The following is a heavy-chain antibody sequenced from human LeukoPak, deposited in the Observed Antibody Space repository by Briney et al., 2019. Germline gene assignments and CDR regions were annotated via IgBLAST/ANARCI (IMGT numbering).Heavy chain of an antibody. CDR1: GGTFSSYA. Sequence: VASVKVSCKASGGTFSSYAISWVRQAPGQGLEWMGRIIPILGIANYAQKFQGRVTITADKSTSTAYMELSSLRSEDTAVYYCAXXREDYYYGMDVWGQGTTVTVSS. V-gene: IGHV1-69*04. J-gene: IGHJ6*02. CDR2: IIPILGIA. CDR3: AXXREDYYYGMDV.